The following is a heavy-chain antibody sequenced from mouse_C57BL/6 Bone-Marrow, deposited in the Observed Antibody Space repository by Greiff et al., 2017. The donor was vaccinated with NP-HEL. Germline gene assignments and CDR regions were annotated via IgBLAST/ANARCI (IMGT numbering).Heavy chain of an antibody. Sequence: VQLQQSGAELVRPGASVKLSCTASGFNIKDDYMHWVKQRPEQGLEWIGWIDPENGDTEYASKFQGKATITADTSSNPAYLQLSSLTSEDTAVYYCTLGLYFDYWGQGTTLTVSS. CDR2: IDPENGDT. J-gene: IGHJ2*01. V-gene: IGHV14-4*01. D-gene: IGHD3-3*01. CDR1: GFNIKDDY. CDR3: TLGLYFDY.